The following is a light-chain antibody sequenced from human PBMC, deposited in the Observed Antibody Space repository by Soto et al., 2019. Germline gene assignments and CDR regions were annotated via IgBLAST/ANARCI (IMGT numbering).Light chain of an antibody. CDR1: QTVNRNN. Sequence: EIVLTQSPGTLSLSPGERATLSCRASQTVNRNNLVWYQQRPGQPPRLLIYGASSRATGIPDRFSGSGSGTDFSLTISRLEPEDFAVYYCQQYGSSLITFGQGTRLEIK. CDR3: QQYGSSLIT. J-gene: IGKJ5*01. V-gene: IGKV3-20*01. CDR2: GAS.